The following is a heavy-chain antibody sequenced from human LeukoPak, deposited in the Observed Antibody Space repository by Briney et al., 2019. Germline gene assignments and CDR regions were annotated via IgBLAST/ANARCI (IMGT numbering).Heavy chain of an antibody. D-gene: IGHD1-1*01. Sequence: PSETLSLTCTVSGGSISSYYWSWIRQAPGKGLEWIGYIYYSGFTNYNPSLKSRVTISVDTSKNQFSLKLSSVTAADTAVYYCARSKGWVNEMDLEPPEAFDIWGQGTMVTVSS. J-gene: IGHJ3*02. CDR2: IYYSGFT. V-gene: IGHV4-59*01. CDR3: ARSKGWVNEMDLEPPEAFDI. CDR1: GGSISSYY.